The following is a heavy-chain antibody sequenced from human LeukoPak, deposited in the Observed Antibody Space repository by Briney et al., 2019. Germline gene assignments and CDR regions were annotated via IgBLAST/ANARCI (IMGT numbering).Heavy chain of an antibody. J-gene: IGHJ4*02. Sequence: SGTLSLTCAVSGGSISSSNWWSWVRQPPGKGLEWIGEINHSGSTNYNPSLKSRVTISVDTSKNQFSLKLSSVTAADTAVYYCARLHRSGYGDYWGQGTLVTVSS. CDR1: GGSISSSNW. V-gene: IGHV4-4*02. CDR2: INHSGST. D-gene: IGHD6-25*01. CDR3: ARLHRSGYGDY.